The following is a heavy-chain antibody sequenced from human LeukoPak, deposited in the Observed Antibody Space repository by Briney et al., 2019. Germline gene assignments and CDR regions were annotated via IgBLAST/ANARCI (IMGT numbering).Heavy chain of an antibody. CDR2: ISHRGRT. Sequence: RSSETLSLTCAAYGGSVSGYYWSWIRQPPGKGLEWIGEISHRGRTHYNPSLKGRVTMSVDTSKNQFALEVDSVTAADTAVYYCARIPLYFLEPFDYWGQGILVTVSS. CDR3: ARIPLYFLEPFDY. J-gene: IGHJ4*02. V-gene: IGHV4-34*01. D-gene: IGHD3-3*01. CDR1: GGSVSGYY.